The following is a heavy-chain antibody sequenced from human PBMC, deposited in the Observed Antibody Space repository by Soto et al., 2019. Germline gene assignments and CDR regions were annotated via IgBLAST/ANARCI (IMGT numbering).Heavy chain of an antibody. V-gene: IGHV3-23*01. J-gene: IGHJ4*02. CDR1: GFTFSAFA. Sequence: EVQLLESGGALVQPGGSLRLSCGASGFTFSAFAMSWVRQAPGKGLEWVSSINRGDADIYYADSVRGRFTISRDDSKNTLSLQMNSLRAEDTAIYYCAKNYYFDKWGQGALVTVSS. CDR2: INRGDADI. CDR3: AKNYYFDK.